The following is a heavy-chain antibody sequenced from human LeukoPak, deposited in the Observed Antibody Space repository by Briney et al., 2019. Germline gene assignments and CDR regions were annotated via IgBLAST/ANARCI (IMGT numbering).Heavy chain of an antibody. CDR1: GYTFTGYY. J-gene: IGHJ3*02. D-gene: IGHD1-20*01. Sequence: ASVKVSCKASGYTFTGYYIHWVRQAPGQGLEWMGWINPNSGGTNYAQKFQGRVTMTRDTSISTAYMELSRLRSDDTAVYYCARNNWDLHDAFDIWGQGTMVTVSS. CDR3: ARNNWDLHDAFDI. CDR2: INPNSGGT. V-gene: IGHV1-2*02.